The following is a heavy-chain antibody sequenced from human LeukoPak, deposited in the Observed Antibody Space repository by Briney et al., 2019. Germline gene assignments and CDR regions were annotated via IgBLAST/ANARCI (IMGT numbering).Heavy chain of an antibody. CDR3: AREVVVVPAAIGGSVYGMDV. V-gene: IGHV1-8*01. D-gene: IGHD2-2*01. Sequence: ASVKVSCKASGYTFTSYDINWVRQATGQGLEWMGWMNPNSGNTGYAQKFQGRVTMTRNTSISTAYMELSSLRSEDTAVYYCAREVVVVPAAIGGSVYGMDVWGQGTTVTVSS. CDR1: GYTFTSYD. J-gene: IGHJ6*02. CDR2: MNPNSGNT.